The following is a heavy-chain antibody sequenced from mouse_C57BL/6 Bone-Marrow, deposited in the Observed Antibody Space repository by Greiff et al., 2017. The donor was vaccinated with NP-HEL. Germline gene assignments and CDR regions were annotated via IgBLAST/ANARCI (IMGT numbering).Heavy chain of an antibody. CDR2: INPNNGGT. V-gene: IGHV1-26*01. J-gene: IGHJ3*01. Sequence: EVQLQQSGPELVKPGASVKISCKASGYTFTDYYMNWVKQSHGKSLEWIGDINPNNGGTSYNQKFKCKATLTVDKSSSTAYMELRSLTSEDSAVYYCARPNPSYCYGSSPWFAYWGQGTLVTVSA. D-gene: IGHD1-1*01. CDR3: ARPNPSYCYGSSPWFAY. CDR1: GYTFTDYY.